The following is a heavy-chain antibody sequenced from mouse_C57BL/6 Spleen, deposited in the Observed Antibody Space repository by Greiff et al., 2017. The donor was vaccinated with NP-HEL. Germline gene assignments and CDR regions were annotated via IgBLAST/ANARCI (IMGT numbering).Heavy chain of an antibody. Sequence: EVQRVESGGDLVKPGGSLKLSCAASGFTFSSYGMSWVRQTPDKRLDWVATISSGGSYTYYPDSVKGRFTISRDNAKNTLYLQMSSLKSEDTAMYYCARHLDSSGYVNWFAYWGQGALVTVSA. D-gene: IGHD3-2*02. CDR3: ARHLDSSGYVNWFAY. CDR1: GFTFSSYG. J-gene: IGHJ3*01. V-gene: IGHV5-6*01. CDR2: ISSGGSYT.